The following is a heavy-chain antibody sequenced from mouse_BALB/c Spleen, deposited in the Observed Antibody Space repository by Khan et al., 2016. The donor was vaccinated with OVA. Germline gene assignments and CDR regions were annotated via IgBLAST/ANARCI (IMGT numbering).Heavy chain of an antibody. CDR3: TRSGYSAWFAY. J-gene: IGHJ3*01. Sequence: FPLVPSGAELVRPGALVKLSCKASGFNIKDYYMHWVKQRPEQGLEWIGWNDPETGETVYDPKFQGKANITADTSSNTAYLQLSSLTSEDTAFYYCTRSGYSAWFAYWGQGTPVTVS. V-gene: IGHV14-1*02. CDR2: NDPETGET. CDR1: GFNIKDYY.